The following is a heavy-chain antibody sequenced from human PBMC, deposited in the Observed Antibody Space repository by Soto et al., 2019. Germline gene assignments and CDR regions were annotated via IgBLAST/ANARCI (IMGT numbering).Heavy chain of an antibody. CDR2: IKSLTDGGAT. V-gene: IGHV3-15*01. J-gene: IGHJ5*02. Sequence: AGGSLRLSCATCRFRFSYAWMNWVRQAPGRGLEWVGRIKSLTDGGATDYAAPVKGRFTITRDDSKDTLYLHMNNLKTEDPAMYLCTADLPDNWLAPSGQGTLVTVSS. CDR3: TADLPDNWLAP. D-gene: IGHD3-22*01. CDR1: RFRFSYAW.